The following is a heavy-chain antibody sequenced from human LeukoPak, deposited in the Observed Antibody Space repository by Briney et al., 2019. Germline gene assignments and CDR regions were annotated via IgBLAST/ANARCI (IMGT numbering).Heavy chain of an antibody. CDR2: ISYDGSNK. CDR1: GFTFSSYG. J-gene: IGHJ4*02. D-gene: IGHD2-2*01. Sequence: GGSPRLSCAASGFTFSSYGMHWVRQAPGKGLEWVAVISYDGSNKYYADSVKGRFTISRDNSKNTLYLQMNSLRAEDTAVYYCARAPRHTNSWYYFDYWGQGTLVSVSS. V-gene: IGHV3-30*03. CDR3: ARAPRHTNSWYYFDY.